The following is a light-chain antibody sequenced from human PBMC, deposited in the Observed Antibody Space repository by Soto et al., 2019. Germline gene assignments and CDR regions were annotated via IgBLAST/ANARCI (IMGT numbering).Light chain of an antibody. CDR3: SSYAGTKNG. Sequence: QSVLTQPASLSGSPGQSITISCTGTSSDVGGYNYVSWYQQHPGKAPKLMIYEVSNRPSGVSNCFSGSKSGNTASLTISGLQAEDEADYACSSYAGTKNGFGSGTKANVL. J-gene: IGLJ1*01. V-gene: IGLV2-14*01. CDR1: SSDVGGYNY. CDR2: EVS.